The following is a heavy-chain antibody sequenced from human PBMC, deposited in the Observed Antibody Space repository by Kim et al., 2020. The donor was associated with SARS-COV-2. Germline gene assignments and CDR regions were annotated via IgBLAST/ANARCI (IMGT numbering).Heavy chain of an antibody. J-gene: IGHJ4*02. D-gene: IGHD6-19*01. Sequence: GGSLRLSCTASGFTFGDYAMSWFRQAPGKGLEWVGFIRSKAYGGTTEYAASVKGRFTISRDDSKSIAYLQMNSLKTEDTAVYYCTRASGYSSGWYVDYWGQGTLVTVSS. CDR2: IRSKAYGGTT. CDR3: TRASGYSSGWYVDY. V-gene: IGHV3-49*03. CDR1: GFTFGDYA.